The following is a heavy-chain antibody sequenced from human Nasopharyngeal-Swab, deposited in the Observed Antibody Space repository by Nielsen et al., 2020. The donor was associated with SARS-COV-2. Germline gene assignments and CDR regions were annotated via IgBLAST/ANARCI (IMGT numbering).Heavy chain of an antibody. V-gene: IGHV3-53*01. CDR2: IDSGGRT. D-gene: IGHD1-26*01. Sequence: GVLKISCAASGFTVRTNFVTWVRRAPGKGLECVSVIDSGGRTFYADSVKGRFTISRDNSKTTLYLQMNSLSADDTAVYYCARPLSGTYIDYWGQGTLVTVSS. J-gene: IGHJ4*02. CDR1: GFTVRTNF. CDR3: ARPLSGTYIDY.